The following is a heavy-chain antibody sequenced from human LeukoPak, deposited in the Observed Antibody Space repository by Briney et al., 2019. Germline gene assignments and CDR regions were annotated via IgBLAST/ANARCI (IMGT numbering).Heavy chain of an antibody. D-gene: IGHD3-22*01. J-gene: IGHJ4*02. CDR2: ISGSGGSA. CDR1: GFTFSSYA. Sequence: GGSLRLSCAASGFTFSSYAMSWVRQAPGKGLEWVSAISGSGGSAYSADSVKGRFTISRDNSKNTLYLQVNSLRAEDTALYYCAKDPARPYDSSGYYSDYWGQGTLVTVSS. CDR3: AKDPARPYDSSGYYSDY. V-gene: IGHV3-23*01.